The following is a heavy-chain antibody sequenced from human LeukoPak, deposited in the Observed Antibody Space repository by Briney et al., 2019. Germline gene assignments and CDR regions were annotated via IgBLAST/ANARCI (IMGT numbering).Heavy chain of an antibody. CDR2: IKSKTDGGTT. V-gene: IGHV3-15*07. CDR1: GFTFSNAW. J-gene: IGHJ4*02. CDR3: TTTPEYCSGGGCWPLDY. Sequence: GGSLRLSCAASGFTFSNAWMNWVRQAPGKGLEWVGRIKSKTDGGTTDYAAPVKGRFTISRDDSKNTLYLQMNSLKTEDTAVYYCTTTPEYCSGGGCWPLDYWGQGTLVTVSS. D-gene: IGHD2-15*01.